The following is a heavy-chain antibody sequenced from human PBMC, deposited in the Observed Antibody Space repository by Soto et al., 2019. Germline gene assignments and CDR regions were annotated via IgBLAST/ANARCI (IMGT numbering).Heavy chain of an antibody. CDR3: ARDRGFRLPYYCYMDV. J-gene: IGHJ6*03. CDR1: GYTFTSYG. CDR2: ISAYNGNT. Sequence: ASVKVSCKASGYTFTSYGISWVRQAPGQGLEWMGWISAYNGNTNYAQKLQGRVTMTTDTSTSTAYMELRSLRSDDTAVYYCARDRGFRLPYYCYMDVWGKGTTVTVSS. V-gene: IGHV1-18*01.